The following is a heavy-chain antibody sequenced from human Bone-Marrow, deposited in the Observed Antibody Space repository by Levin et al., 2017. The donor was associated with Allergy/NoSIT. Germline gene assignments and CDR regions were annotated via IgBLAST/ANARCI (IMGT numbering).Heavy chain of an antibody. D-gene: IGHD3-10*01. CDR2: ISYDGSNK. V-gene: IGHV3-30-3*01. J-gene: IGHJ4*02. CDR3: ARDSTMVRGVIDY. CDR1: GFTFSSYA. Sequence: SCAASGFTFSSYAMHWVRQAPGKGLEWVAVISYDGSNKYYADSVKGRFTISRDNSKNTLYLQMNSLRAEDTAVYYCARDSTMVRGVIDYWGQGTLVTVSS.